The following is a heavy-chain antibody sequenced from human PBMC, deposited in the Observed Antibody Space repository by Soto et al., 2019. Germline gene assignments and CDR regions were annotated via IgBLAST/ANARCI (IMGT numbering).Heavy chain of an antibody. CDR1: GFSFSDYT. CDR3: ARDGAFCSGTGCRDYYHYMDF. D-gene: IGHD2-2*01. Sequence: EVQLVESGGGLVKPGGSLRLSCAASGFSFSDYTMNWVRQAPGKGLEWVSSISGSTSYTYYADSLKGRFTVSRDNAEKSLYLQMPSLRAEGTAVYYCARDGAFCSGTGCRDYYHYMDFWGKGTTVTVSS. CDR2: ISGSTSYT. J-gene: IGHJ6*03. V-gene: IGHV3-21*01.